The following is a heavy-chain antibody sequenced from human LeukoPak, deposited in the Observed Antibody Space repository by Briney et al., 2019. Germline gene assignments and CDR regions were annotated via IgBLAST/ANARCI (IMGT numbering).Heavy chain of an antibody. CDR3: AKDGNSGSYNNYFQH. CDR2: IWYDGSNK. D-gene: IGHD1-26*01. J-gene: IGHJ1*01. CDR1: GFTFSSYG. Sequence: PGRSLILSCAASGFTFSSYGMHWVRQAPGKGLEWVAVIWYDGSNKYYADSVKGRFTISRDNSKNTLYLQMNSLRAEDTAVYYCAKDGNSGSYNNYFQHWGQGTLVTVSS. V-gene: IGHV3-33*06.